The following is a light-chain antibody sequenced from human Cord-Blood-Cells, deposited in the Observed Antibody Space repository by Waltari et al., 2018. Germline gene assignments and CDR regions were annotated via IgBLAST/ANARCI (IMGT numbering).Light chain of an antibody. CDR1: QGISNY. J-gene: IGKJ5*01. CDR2: AAS. CDR3: QKYNSAPIT. Sequence: DIQMTQPPSSLSASVGDRVTNTCRAMQGISNYLAWYQHKPGKVLKPLHYAASTLQSRVPSRYRASGSVTDFTLTISSLVPQDVATYYCQKYNSAPITFRLGTRLEIK. V-gene: IGKV1-27*01.